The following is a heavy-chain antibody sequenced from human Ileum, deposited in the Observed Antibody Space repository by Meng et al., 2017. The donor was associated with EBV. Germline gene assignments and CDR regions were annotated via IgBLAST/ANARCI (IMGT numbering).Heavy chain of an antibody. CDR2: IYYSGST. V-gene: IGHV4-39*01. CDR3: ARRYYGVPFDN. J-gene: IGHJ4*02. CDR1: GYSISSSNHW. D-gene: IGHD3-3*01. Sequence: QLPLHESGPGLVKPSGPLSLPCAVSGYSISSSNHWWGWIRQPPGKGLEWVGTIYYSGSTFYNPSLKSRVTISLDTSKNQFSLKVSSVTAADTAVYYCARRYYGVPFDNWGQGTLVTASS.